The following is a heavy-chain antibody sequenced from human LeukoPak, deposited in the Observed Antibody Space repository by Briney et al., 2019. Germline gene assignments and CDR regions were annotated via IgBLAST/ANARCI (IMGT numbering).Heavy chain of an antibody. V-gene: IGHV3-21*01. CDR2: ISSSSSYI. CDR3: ARVGSDGGYYFDY. CDR1: GLTFSSYS. D-gene: IGHD2-15*01. Sequence: GGSLRLSCAASGLTFSSYSMNWVRQAPGKGLEWVSSISSSSSYIYYADSVKGRFTISRDNAKNSLYLQMNSLRAEDTAVYYCARVGSDGGYYFDYWGQGALVTVSS. J-gene: IGHJ4*02.